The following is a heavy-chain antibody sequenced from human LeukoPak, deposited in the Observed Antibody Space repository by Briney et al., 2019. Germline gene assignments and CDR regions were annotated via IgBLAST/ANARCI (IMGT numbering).Heavy chain of an antibody. J-gene: IGHJ4*02. CDR3: ARARVFDY. V-gene: IGHV3-30-3*01. Sequence: GGSLRLSCAASGFTFSSYAMHWVRQAPGKGLEWVAVISYDGSSKYYADSVKGRFTISRDNSKNTLYLQMNSLRAEDTAVYYCARARVFDYWGQGTLVTVSS. CDR2: ISYDGSSK. CDR1: GFTFSSYA.